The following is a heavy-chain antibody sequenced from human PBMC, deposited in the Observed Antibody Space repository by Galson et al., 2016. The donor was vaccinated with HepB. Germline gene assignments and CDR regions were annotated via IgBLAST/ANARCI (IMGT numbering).Heavy chain of an antibody. D-gene: IGHD5-24*01. J-gene: IGHJ4*02. Sequence: CAISGDSVSSKDAAWNWIRQSPSRGLEWLGRTYYRSKWYSNYAVSLKSRITINADTSKNQISLQLNSVTPEDTAVYYCARDRATWDGQNTGSFDYWGQGILVTVSS. CDR3: ARDRATWDGQNTGSFDY. CDR2: TYYRSKWYS. CDR1: GDSVSSKDAA. V-gene: IGHV6-1*01.